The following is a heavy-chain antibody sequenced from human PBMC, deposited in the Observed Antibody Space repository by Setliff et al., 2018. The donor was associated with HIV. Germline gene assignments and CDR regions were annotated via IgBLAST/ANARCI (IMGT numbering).Heavy chain of an antibody. J-gene: IGHJ5*02. CDR3: ARQIWNESPGYGFDP. CDR1: GGSISSSSYY. D-gene: IGHD3-22*01. V-gene: IGHV4-39*07. CDR2: IYYSGST. Sequence: PSETLSLTCTVSGGSISSSSYYWGWNRPPPGKGLEWIGSIYYSGSTYYNPSLKSRVTISVDTSKNQFSLKLGSVTAADTAVYYCARQIWNESPGYGFDPWGQGTLVTVSS.